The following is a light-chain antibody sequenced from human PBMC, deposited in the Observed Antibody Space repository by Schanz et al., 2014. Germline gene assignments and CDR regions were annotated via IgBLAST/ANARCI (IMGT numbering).Light chain of an antibody. CDR3: NSYGGSNNLV. Sequence: QSVLTQPPSVSGAPGQRATISCTGSSSNIGAGYDVHWYQQLPGTAPKLLIYGNSNRPSGVPDRFSGSKSASSASLAITGLQAEDEADYYCNSYGGSNNLVFGGGTKLTVL. J-gene: IGLJ2*01. V-gene: IGLV1-40*01. CDR1: SSNIGAGYD. CDR2: GNS.